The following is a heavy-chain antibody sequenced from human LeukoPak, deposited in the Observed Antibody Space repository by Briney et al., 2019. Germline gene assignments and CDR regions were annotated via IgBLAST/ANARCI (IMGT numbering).Heavy chain of an antibody. CDR2: ISGSGGST. D-gene: IGHD3-22*01. Sequence: GGSLRLSCAASGFTFSSYGMSWVRQAPGKGLEWVSAISGSGGSTYYADSVKGRFTISRDNSKNTLYLQMNSLRAEDTAVYYCAKRQYYYDSSGYGHYFDYWGQGTLVTVSS. CDR3: AKRQYYYDSSGYGHYFDY. V-gene: IGHV3-23*01. CDR1: GFTFSSYG. J-gene: IGHJ4*02.